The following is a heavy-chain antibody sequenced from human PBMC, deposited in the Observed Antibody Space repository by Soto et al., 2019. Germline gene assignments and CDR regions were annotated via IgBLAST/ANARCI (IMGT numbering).Heavy chain of an antibody. V-gene: IGHV4-34*01. CDR2: INHSGSI. CDR1: GGSFSGYY. D-gene: IGHD6-19*01. CDR3: ARGSQWLDY. Sequence: QVRLQHWGAGLLKPSETLSLTCAVHGGSFSGYYWSWIRQPPGKGLEWIGEINHSGSIHYTPSLKSRVTISADTPNNQFSLRLSSVTAADPAVYYCARGSQWLDYWGQGALVTVSS. J-gene: IGHJ4*02.